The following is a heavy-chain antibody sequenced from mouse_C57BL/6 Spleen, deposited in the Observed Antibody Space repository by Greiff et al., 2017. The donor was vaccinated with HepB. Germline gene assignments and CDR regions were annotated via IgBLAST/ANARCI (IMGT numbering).Heavy chain of an antibody. J-gene: IGHJ2*01. CDR3: ARPTSYYGSSSYYFDY. CDR1: GYTFTDYY. D-gene: IGHD1-1*01. V-gene: IGHV1-75*01. Sequence: QVQLKESGPELVKPGASVKISCKASGYTFTDYYINWVKQRPGQGLEWIGWIFPGSGSTYYNEKFKGKATLTVDKSSSTAYMLLSSLTSEDSAVYFCARPTSYYGSSSYYFDYWGQGTTLTVSS. CDR2: IFPGSGST.